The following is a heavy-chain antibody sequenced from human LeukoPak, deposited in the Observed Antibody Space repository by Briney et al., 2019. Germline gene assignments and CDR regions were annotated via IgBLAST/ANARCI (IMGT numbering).Heavy chain of an antibody. D-gene: IGHD4-17*01. Sequence: SQTLSLTCFVSGGSINNYYWTWIRQSPDKRLEWIGYDSFSGSTSYNPSLRSRVSMSVDTSKNHFSMNLRSVTTADTAVYYCVRDSPVTTRGHWYFDLWGRGTQVTVSS. CDR2: DSFSGST. CDR1: GGSINNYY. V-gene: IGHV4-59*01. J-gene: IGHJ2*01. CDR3: VRDSPVTTRGHWYFDL.